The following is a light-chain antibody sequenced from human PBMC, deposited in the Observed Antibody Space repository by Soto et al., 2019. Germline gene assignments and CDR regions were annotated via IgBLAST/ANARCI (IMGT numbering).Light chain of an antibody. CDR3: QHYGSSPRT. J-gene: IGKJ1*01. Sequence: EIVLTQSPGTLSLSPGERATLSCRASQSVSSSHLAWYQQKPGQAPRLLISGASSRATGIPDRFTGSGSGTDFTLTISRLEPEDFAVYYCQHYGSSPRTFGQGTKVDIK. V-gene: IGKV3-20*01. CDR2: GAS. CDR1: QSVSSSH.